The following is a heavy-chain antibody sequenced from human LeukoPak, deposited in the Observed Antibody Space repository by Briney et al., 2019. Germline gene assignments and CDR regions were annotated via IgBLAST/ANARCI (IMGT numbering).Heavy chain of an antibody. CDR3: AKLPMVGTKGPVDY. J-gene: IGHJ4*02. V-gene: IGHV3-9*01. CDR1: GFTFDDYA. CDR2: ISWNSGSI. D-gene: IGHD4/OR15-4a*01. Sequence: GGSLRLSCAASGFTFDDYAMHWVRQAPGKGLEWVSGISWNSGSIGYADSVKGRFTISRDNAKNSLYLQMNSLRDEDTAVYYCAKLPMVGTKGPVDYWGQGTLVTVSS.